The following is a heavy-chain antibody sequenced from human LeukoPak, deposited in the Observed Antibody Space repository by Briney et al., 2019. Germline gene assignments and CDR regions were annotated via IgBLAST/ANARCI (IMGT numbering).Heavy chain of an antibody. Sequence: SETLSLTCTVSGGSISISSYSWAWIRQSPGKGLEWIVAIHYSGSTYYNPSLMSRVTVFVATSKNQFSLTPSSLTATDTAVYYCARLPTGYPNWFDTWGQGTLVTVSS. CDR2: IHYSGST. V-gene: IGHV4-39*01. CDR1: GGSISISSYS. J-gene: IGHJ5*02. D-gene: IGHD3-9*01. CDR3: ARLPTGYPNWFDT.